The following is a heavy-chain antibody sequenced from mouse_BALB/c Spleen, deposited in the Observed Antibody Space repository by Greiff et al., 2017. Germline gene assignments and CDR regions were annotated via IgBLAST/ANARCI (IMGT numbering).Heavy chain of an antibody. V-gene: IGHV5-6*01. J-gene: IGHJ2*01. CDR3: AGHSFDY. Sequence: EVMLVESGGDLVKPGGSLKLSCAASGFTFSSYGMSWVRQTPDKRLEWVATISSGGSYTYYPDSVKGRFTISRDNAKNTLYLQMSRLKSEDTAMYYCAGHSFDYWGQGTTLTVSS. CDR2: ISSGGSYT. CDR1: GFTFSSYG.